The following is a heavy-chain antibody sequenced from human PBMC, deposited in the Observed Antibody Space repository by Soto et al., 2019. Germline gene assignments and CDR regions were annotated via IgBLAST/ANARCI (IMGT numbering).Heavy chain of an antibody. J-gene: IGHJ6*03. D-gene: IGHD2-2*01. Sequence: SETLSLTCAVSSCSISSSNWWSWVRQPPGKGLEWIGEIYHSGSTNYNPSLKSRVTISVDKSKNQFSLKLSSVTAADTAVYYCARGCIVVVPAANPRSYYYMDVWGKGTTVTVSS. CDR3: ARGCIVVVPAANPRSYYYMDV. CDR1: SCSISSSNW. CDR2: IYHSGST. V-gene: IGHV4-4*02.